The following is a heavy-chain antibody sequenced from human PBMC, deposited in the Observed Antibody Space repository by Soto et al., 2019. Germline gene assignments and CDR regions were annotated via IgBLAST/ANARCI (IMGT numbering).Heavy chain of an antibody. D-gene: IGHD2-21*01. CDR1: GGSISTYY. CDR2: INYSGST. CDR3: ARVRLRQHIDY. Sequence: SSETLSLTCTVSGGSISTYYWSWIRQTPGKGLEWIGYINYSGSTNYNPSLKSRVTISVDTSKNQFSLNLSSVTAADTAVYYCARVRLRQHIDYWGQGTLVTVSS. V-gene: IGHV4-59*12. J-gene: IGHJ4*02.